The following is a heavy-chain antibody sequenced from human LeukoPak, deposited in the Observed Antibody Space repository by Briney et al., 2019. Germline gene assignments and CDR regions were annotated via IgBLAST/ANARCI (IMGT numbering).Heavy chain of an antibody. D-gene: IGHD3-9*01. CDR3: AREDDILTLFDY. CDR1: GFTFTNYW. CDR2: IRQDGSEK. Sequence: GGSLRLSCATSGFTFTNYWMSWVRQAPGKGLEWVANIRQDGSEKYYVDSVKGQFTISRDNAKNSVYLQMNSLRAEDTAVYYCAREDDILTLFDYWGQGTLVTVSS. V-gene: IGHV3-7*01. J-gene: IGHJ4*02.